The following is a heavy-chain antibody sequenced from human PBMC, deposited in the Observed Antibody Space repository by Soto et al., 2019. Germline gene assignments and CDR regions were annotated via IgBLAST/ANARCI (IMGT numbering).Heavy chain of an antibody. Sequence: SETLSLTCTVSGGSISSGGYYWSWIRQHPGKGPEWIGYIYYSGSTYYNPSLKSRVTISVDTSKNQFSLKLSSVTAADTAVYYCARDGGIAASYYYYGMDVWGQGTTVTVSS. V-gene: IGHV4-31*03. D-gene: IGHD6-13*01. J-gene: IGHJ6*02. CDR3: ARDGGIAASYYYYGMDV. CDR1: GGSISSGGYY. CDR2: IYYSGST.